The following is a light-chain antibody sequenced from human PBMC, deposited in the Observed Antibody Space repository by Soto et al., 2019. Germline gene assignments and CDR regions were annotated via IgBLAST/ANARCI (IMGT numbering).Light chain of an antibody. V-gene: IGKV1-39*01. Sequence: GDRVTITCRASQSISSYLNWYQQKPGKAPKLLIYAASSLQSGVPSRFSGSGSGTDFTLTISSLQPEDFATYYCQQSYSIPYPFGQGTKLEIK. J-gene: IGKJ2*01. CDR3: QQSYSIPYP. CDR2: AAS. CDR1: QSISSY.